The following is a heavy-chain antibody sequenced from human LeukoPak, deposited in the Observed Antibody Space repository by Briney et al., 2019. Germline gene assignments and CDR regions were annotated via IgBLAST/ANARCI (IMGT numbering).Heavy chain of an antibody. Sequence: GGSLRLSCAASGFTFSSYSMIWVRQAPGKGLEWVSSISSSSSYIYYADSVKGRFTISRDNAKNSLYLQINSLRAEDTAVYYCTRTSVAAAGDYWGQGTLVTVSS. D-gene: IGHD6-13*01. CDR1: GFTFSSYS. CDR2: ISSSSSYI. V-gene: IGHV3-21*06. CDR3: TRTSVAAAGDY. J-gene: IGHJ4*02.